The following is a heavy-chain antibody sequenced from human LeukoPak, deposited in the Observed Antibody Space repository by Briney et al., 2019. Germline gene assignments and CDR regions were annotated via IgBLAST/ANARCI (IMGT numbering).Heavy chain of an antibody. CDR2: IKQDGSEK. D-gene: IGHD2-2*02. J-gene: IGHJ4*02. Sequence: PGGSLRLSCAASGFTLSSYWMSWVRQAPGKGLEWVANIKQDGSEKYYVDSVKGRFTISRDNAKNSLYLQMNSLRAEVPAVYYCARLWGYCSSTSCYKWGQGTLVTVSS. CDR3: ARLWGYCSSTSCYK. V-gene: IGHV3-7*03. CDR1: GFTLSSYW.